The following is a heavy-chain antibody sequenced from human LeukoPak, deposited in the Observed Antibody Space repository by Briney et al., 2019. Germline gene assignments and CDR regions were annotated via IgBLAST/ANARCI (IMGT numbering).Heavy chain of an antibody. CDR2: IRYDGSNK. D-gene: IGHD3-10*01. J-gene: IGHJ5*02. CDR3: AGRGTMVRGVFDP. CDR1: GFTFSSYG. V-gene: IGHV3-30*02. Sequence: PGRSLRLSCAASGFTFSSYGMHWVRQAPGKGLEWVAFIRYDGSNKYYADSVKGRFTISRDNSKNTLYLQMNSLRAEDTAVYYCAGRGTMVRGVFDPWGQGTLVTVSS.